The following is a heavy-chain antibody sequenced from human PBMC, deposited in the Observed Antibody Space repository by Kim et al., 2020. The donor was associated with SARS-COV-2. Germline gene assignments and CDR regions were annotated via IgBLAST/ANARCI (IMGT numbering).Heavy chain of an antibody. J-gene: IGHJ3*02. Sequence: SVKVSCKASGGTFSSYAISWVRQAPGQGLEWMGGIIPIFGTANYAQKFQGRVTITADESTSTAYMELSSLRSEDTAVYYCAGYSSSWLDAFDIWGQGTMVTVSS. CDR2: IIPIFGTA. V-gene: IGHV1-69*13. CDR3: AGYSSSWLDAFDI. D-gene: IGHD6-13*01. CDR1: GGTFSSYA.